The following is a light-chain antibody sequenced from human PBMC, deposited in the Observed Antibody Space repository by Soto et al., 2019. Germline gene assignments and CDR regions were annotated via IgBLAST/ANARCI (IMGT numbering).Light chain of an antibody. Sequence: EIVLTQSPGTLSLSPGERATLSCKTSQSRGSNFLAWYQHKPGQAPRLLIYGASTRATGIPERFSGSGSGTEFTLTISSLQSEDFAVYYCQQYNNWLRTFGQGTKVDIK. CDR3: QQYNNWLRT. CDR2: GAS. J-gene: IGKJ1*01. CDR1: QSRGSN. V-gene: IGKV3D-15*01.